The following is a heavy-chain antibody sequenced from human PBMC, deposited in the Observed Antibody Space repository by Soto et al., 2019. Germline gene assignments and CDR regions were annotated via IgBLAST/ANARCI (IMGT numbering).Heavy chain of an antibody. D-gene: IGHD3-9*01. CDR2: MFDSGTT. CDR3: ARQPVSATGKYFFYHYGLDV. Sequence: SETLSLTCTVSGGSIRSSSYSWGWIRQSPWKGLEWIGSMFDSGTTYNNPSLKSRVTISVDTSKNQFSLNLSSVTAADTAVYYCARQPVSATGKYFFYHYGLDVWGQGTTVTVSS. CDR1: GGSIRSSSYS. J-gene: IGHJ6*02. V-gene: IGHV4-39*01.